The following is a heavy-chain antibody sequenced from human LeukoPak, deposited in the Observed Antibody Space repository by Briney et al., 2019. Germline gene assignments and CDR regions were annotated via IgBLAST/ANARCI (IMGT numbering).Heavy chain of an antibody. CDR3: ARDPPLRTTVVTPGAFDI. J-gene: IGHJ3*02. D-gene: IGHD4-23*01. CDR1: GGTFSSYA. V-gene: IGHV1-69*13. Sequence: ASVKVSCKASGGTFSSYAISWVRQAPGQGLEWTGGIIPIFGTANYAQKFQGRVTITADESTSTAYMELSSLRSEDTAVYYCARDPPLRTTVVTPGAFDIWGQGTMVTVSS. CDR2: IIPIFGTA.